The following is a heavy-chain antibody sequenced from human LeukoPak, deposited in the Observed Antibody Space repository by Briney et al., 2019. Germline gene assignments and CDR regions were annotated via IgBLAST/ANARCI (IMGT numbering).Heavy chain of an antibody. CDR1: RYTFSSSD. V-gene: IGHV1-8*01. CDR2: MSPTSGNT. J-gene: IGHJ4*02. Sequence: ASVKVSCKASRYTFSSSDINWVRQAAGQGFEWMGWMSPTSGNTGYAQNFQGRVTMTRDTSISTAYMELTSLRSEGTAVYYCVGGAPNWGFDFWGQGTLVIVSS. CDR3: VGGAPNWGFDF. D-gene: IGHD7-27*01.